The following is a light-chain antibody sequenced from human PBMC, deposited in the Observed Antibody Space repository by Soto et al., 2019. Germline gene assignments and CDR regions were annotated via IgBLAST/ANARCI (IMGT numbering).Light chain of an antibody. CDR2: AAS. CDR3: LQDYDYPRT. Sequence: ATQMTQSPSSLSASVGDRVTIACRASQGIRTELGWYQQKAGEAPKLLIYAASTLQSGVPPRFSGSGSGTDVTLTICSLQPEDFATYYCLQDYDYPRTFGQGTKVEMK. CDR1: QGIRTE. V-gene: IGKV1-6*01. J-gene: IGKJ1*01.